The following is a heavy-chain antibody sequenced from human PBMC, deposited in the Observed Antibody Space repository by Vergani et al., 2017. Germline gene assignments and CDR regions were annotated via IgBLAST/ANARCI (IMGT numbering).Heavy chain of an antibody. Sequence: QVQLQESGPGLVKPSQTLSLTCTVSGGSISSGGYYWSWIRQHPGTGLEWIGYIYYSGSTYYNPSLKSRVTISVDTYKNQFSLKLSSVTAVDTAVYYCARIRRGATYYYYYMDVWGKGTTVTVSS. CDR1: GGSISSGGYY. CDR3: ARIRRGATYYYYYMDV. CDR2: IYYSGST. J-gene: IGHJ6*03. D-gene: IGHD1-26*01. V-gene: IGHV4-31*03.